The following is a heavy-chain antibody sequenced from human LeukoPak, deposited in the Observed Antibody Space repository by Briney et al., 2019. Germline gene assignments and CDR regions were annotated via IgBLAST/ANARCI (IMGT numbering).Heavy chain of an antibody. CDR2: ISGSGGST. D-gene: IGHD6-13*01. CDR1: GFTFSSYA. V-gene: IGHV3-23*01. J-gene: IGHJ6*02. CDR3: AKDLIAAATGYYYYGMDV. Sequence: GSLRLSCAASGFTFSSYAMSWVRQAPGKGLEWVSAISGSGGSTYYADSVKGRFTISRDNSKNTLYLQMNSLRAEDTAVYYCAKDLIAAATGYYYYGMDVWGQGTTVTVSS.